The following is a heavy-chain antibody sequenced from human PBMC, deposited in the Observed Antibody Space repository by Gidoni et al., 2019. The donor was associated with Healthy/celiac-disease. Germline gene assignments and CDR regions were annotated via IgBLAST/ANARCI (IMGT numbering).Heavy chain of an antibody. CDR3: ARVGSGWPEGAFDI. V-gene: IGHV1-18*01. J-gene: IGHJ3*02. CDR2: ISAYNGNI. Sequence: QVQLVQSGAEVKKPGASVKVSCKASGYNFTSYGLSWVRQATGQGLEWMGWISAYNGNINYAQKLQDRVILTTDTSTSTAYMELRSLKSDDTAVYYCARVGSGWPEGAFDIWGQGTMVTVSS. CDR1: GYNFTSYG. D-gene: IGHD6-19*01.